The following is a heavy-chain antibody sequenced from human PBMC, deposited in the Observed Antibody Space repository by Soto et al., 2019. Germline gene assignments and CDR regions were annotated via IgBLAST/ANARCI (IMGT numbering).Heavy chain of an antibody. CDR2: VHHSWGS. D-gene: IGHD3-10*01. Sequence: QVQLQESGPGLVKPSETLSLSCTVSGGSISSYYWSWFRQSPGKRMEWIGYVHHSWGSSYNPSLQSRVAISLDTSKSQFSLKVTSVTATXTXXXXXXRXGFGPLHGLVDVWGQGTTVTVSS. V-gene: IGHV4-59*08. CDR3: XRXGFGPLHGLVDV. CDR1: GGSISSYY. J-gene: IGHJ6*02.